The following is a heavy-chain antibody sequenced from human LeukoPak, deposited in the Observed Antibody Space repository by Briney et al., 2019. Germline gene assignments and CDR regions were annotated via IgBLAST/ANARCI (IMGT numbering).Heavy chain of an antibody. CDR3: ARIRGGNNYHFDY. V-gene: IGHV1-2*02. CDR2: INPNSGAT. D-gene: IGHD1-26*01. Sequence: ASVKVSCKASGYTFTDYYMHWVRQPPGQGLEWMGWINPNSGATNYAQKFQGRATMTKDTSISTGYMELSRLRSDDTAVYYCARIRGGNNYHFDYWGQGTLVTVSS. CDR1: GYTFTDYY. J-gene: IGHJ4*02.